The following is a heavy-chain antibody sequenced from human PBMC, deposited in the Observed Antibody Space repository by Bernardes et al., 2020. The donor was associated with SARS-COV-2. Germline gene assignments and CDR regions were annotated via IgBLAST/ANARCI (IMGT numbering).Heavy chain of an antibody. D-gene: IGHD2-15*01. CDR3: AREKPQYCSGGSCHGGVDP. V-gene: IGHV4-59*01. Sequence: SETLSLTCTVSGGSISSYYWSWIRQPPGKGLEWIGYIYYSGSTNYNPSLKSRVTISVDTSKNQFSLKLSSVTAADTAVYYCAREKPQYCSGGSCHGGVDPWGQGTLVTVSS. J-gene: IGHJ5*02. CDR1: GGSISSYY. CDR2: IYYSGST.